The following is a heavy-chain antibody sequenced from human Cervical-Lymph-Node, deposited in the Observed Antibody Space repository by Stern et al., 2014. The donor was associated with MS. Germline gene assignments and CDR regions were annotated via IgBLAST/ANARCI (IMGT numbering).Heavy chain of an antibody. V-gene: IGHV3-23*01. J-gene: IGHJ4*02. CDR3: AKDPPGLYRPVDS. Sequence: EVQLLESGGDVIQPGGTLRLSCVASGFDFTSHAMTWVRQAPGKGLECVSVISNFGTSTYYADSVKGRFTISRDNSNNTLFLQMTGLRAEDTAVYFCAKDPPGLYRPVDSWGQGTLVTVSS. CDR2: ISNFGTST. CDR1: GFDFTSHA. D-gene: IGHD4-11*01.